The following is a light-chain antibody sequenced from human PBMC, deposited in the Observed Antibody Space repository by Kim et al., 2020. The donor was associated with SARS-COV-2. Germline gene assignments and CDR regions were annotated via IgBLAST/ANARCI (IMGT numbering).Light chain of an antibody. CDR1: QSISSW. CDR3: QHCNSYWT. J-gene: IGKJ1*01. V-gene: IGKV1-5*03. CDR2: KAS. Sequence: DIQMTQSPSTLSASVGDRVTITCRASQSISSWLAWYQQKPGKAPKLLIYKASNLESGVPSRFSGSGSGTEFTLTISSLQPDDFATYYCQHCNSYWTFGQGTKVDIK.